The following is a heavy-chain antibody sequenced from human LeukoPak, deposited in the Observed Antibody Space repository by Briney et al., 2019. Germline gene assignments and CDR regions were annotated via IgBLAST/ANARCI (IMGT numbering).Heavy chain of an antibody. V-gene: IGHV4-31*03. D-gene: IGHD3-9*01. CDR2: IYYSGST. Sequence: SETLSLTCTVSGGSISSGGYYWSWIRQHPGKGLEWIGYIYYSGSTYYNPSLKSRVTISVDTSKNQFSLKLSSVTAADTAVYYCARVRNDILTGYYPVWFDPWGQGTLVTVSS. J-gene: IGHJ5*02. CDR1: GGSISSGGYY. CDR3: ARVRNDILTGYYPVWFDP.